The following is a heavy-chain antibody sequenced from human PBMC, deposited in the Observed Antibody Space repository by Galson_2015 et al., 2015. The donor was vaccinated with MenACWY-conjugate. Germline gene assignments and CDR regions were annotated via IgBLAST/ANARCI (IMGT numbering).Heavy chain of an antibody. CDR1: GFTFSSYW. J-gene: IGHJ4*02. CDR3: ARFRGHSSSWGVY. CDR2: ISSSGGYT. Sequence: SLRLSCAASGFTFSSYWMHWVHQAPGKGLEWVSYISSSGGYTTYADSVKGRFTISRDNAKNSLYLQMNSLRVEDTAVYYCARFRGHSSSWGVYWGQGTLVTVSS. D-gene: IGHD6-13*01. V-gene: IGHV3-11*03.